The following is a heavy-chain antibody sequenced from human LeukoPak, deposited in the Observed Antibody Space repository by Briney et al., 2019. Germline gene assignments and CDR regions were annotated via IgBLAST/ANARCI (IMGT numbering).Heavy chain of an antibody. CDR1: GYTFTSYD. J-gene: IGHJ6*03. CDR2: MNPNSGNT. CDR3: ARGPRPHYDFWSGYFGLSPDPYYYYYMDV. D-gene: IGHD3-3*01. Sequence: ASVKVSCKASGYTFTSYDINWVRQATGQGLEWMGWMNPNSGNTGYAQKFQGRVAMTRNTSISTAYMELSSLRSEDTAVYYCARGPRPHYDFWSGYFGLSPDPYYYYYMDVWGKGTTVTVSS. V-gene: IGHV1-8*01.